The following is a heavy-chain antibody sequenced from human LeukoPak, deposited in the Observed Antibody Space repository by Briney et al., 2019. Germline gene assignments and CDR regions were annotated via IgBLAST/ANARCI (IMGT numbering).Heavy chain of an antibody. CDR3: ARDKDSSSWPMYYFDY. D-gene: IGHD6-13*01. CDR2: IYYTGST. J-gene: IGHJ4*02. V-gene: IGHV4-39*07. CDR1: GGSISSSTYY. Sequence: SETLSLTCTVSGGSISSSTYYWGWIRQPPGKGLEWIGTIYYTGSTYYNPSLKSRVTISVDTSKNQFSLKLTSVTAADTAVYYCARDKDSSSWPMYYFDYWGQGTLVTVSS.